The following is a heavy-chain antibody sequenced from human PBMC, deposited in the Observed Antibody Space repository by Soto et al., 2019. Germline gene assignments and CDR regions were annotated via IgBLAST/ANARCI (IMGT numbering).Heavy chain of an antibody. CDR1: GGTFSSYA. V-gene: IGHV1-69*13. J-gene: IGHJ4*02. CDR3: ARGYIAARGFDY. D-gene: IGHD6-6*01. CDR2: IIPIFGTA. Sequence: SVKVSCKASGGTFSSYAISWVRQAPGQGLEWMGGIIPIFGTANYAQKFQGRVTITADESTSTAYMELSSLRSEDTAVYYCARGYIAARGFDYWGQGTLVTVSS.